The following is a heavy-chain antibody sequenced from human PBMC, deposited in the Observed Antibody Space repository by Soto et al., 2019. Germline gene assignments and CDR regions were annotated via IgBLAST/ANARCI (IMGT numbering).Heavy chain of an antibody. V-gene: IGHV3-73*01. Sequence: EVQLVESGGGLVQPGGSLKVSCAASGFTFSDSTIHWVRQASGKGLEWVGRIRSKANNYATAYAASVKGRFTISRDDSKNTAYLQMNSLKIEDTAVYYCTSGLVELSLRGDDYWGQGTLVTVSS. CDR3: TSGLVELSLRGDDY. CDR1: GFTFSDST. J-gene: IGHJ4*02. D-gene: IGHD3-16*02. CDR2: IRSKANNYAT.